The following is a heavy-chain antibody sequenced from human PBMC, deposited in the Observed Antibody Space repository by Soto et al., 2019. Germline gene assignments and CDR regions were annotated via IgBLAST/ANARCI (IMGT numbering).Heavy chain of an antibody. CDR1: GYTFTHFY. CDR3: ARDEGGYDILTGYYKAHHFDY. V-gene: IGHV1-18*01. CDR2: ISPHNFNT. D-gene: IGHD3-9*01. Sequence: QVQLEQSGAEVKKPWDSVKVSCKASGYTFTHFYITWVRQAPGQGLEWMGAISPHNFNTNYAQKFRGRVTLTTEKSTNTAYMDLRSLTSDDTDVYYCARDEGGYDILTGYYKAHHFDYWGQGVPVTVSS. J-gene: IGHJ4*02.